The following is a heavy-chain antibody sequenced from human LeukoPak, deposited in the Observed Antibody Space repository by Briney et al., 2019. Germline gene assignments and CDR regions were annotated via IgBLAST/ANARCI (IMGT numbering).Heavy chain of an antibody. J-gene: IGHJ5*02. CDR2: INHNGST. CDR3: ARPVEDYDFGSGYRYNWFDP. D-gene: IGHD3-3*01. V-gene: IGHV4-34*01. CDR1: GCTFSGYY. Sequence: SETLSLTCAAYGCTFSGYYWSWIRQPPGKGLEWIGEINHNGSTNYNPSFKSRFTISVDACKNQFSLKLSSVTAADTAVYYCARPVEDYDFGSGYRYNWFDPWGQGTLVTVSS.